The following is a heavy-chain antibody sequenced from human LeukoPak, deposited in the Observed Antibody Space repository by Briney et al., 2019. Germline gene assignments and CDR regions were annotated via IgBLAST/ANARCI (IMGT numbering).Heavy chain of an antibody. V-gene: IGHV4-34*01. Sequence: SETLSLTCAVYGGSFSGYYWSWIRQPPGKGLEWIGEINHSGSTNYNPSLKSRVTISVDTSKNQFSLKLSSVTAADTAVYYCARDRGYGGIFDYWGQGTLVTVYS. CDR3: ARDRGYGGIFDY. CDR1: GGSFSGYY. D-gene: IGHD4-23*01. CDR2: INHSGST. J-gene: IGHJ4*02.